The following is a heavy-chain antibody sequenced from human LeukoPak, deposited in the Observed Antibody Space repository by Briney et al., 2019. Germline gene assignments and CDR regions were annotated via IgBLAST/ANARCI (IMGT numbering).Heavy chain of an antibody. Sequence: GESLKISCRGSGYDFSIHWIAWVRQMPGKGLEWMGIIYPDVSDTTYSPSFQGQITISADKSISSAYLHLSGLKASDTATYFCTRRGRVDYVGPQSYFDHWGQGSLVTVSS. CDR3: TRRGRVDYVGPQSYFDH. CDR1: GYDFSIHW. J-gene: IGHJ4*02. CDR2: IYPDVSDT. V-gene: IGHV5-51*01. D-gene: IGHD3/OR15-3a*01.